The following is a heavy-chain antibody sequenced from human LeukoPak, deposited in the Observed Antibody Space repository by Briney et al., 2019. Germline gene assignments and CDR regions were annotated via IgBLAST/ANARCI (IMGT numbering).Heavy chain of an antibody. CDR1: GFTVSSNY. Sequence: PGGSLRLSCAASGFTVSSNYMSWVRQAPGKGLECVSVIYSGGSTYYADSVKGRFTISRHNSKNTPYLQMNSLRAEDTAVYYCAKAPYYYDSSGYLKVGAFDIWGQGTMVTVSS. D-gene: IGHD3-22*01. J-gene: IGHJ3*02. V-gene: IGHV3-53*04. CDR3: AKAPYYYDSSGYLKVGAFDI. CDR2: IYSGGST.